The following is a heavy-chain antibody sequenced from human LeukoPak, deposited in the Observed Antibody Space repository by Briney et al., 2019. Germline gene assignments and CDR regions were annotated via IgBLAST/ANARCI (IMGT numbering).Heavy chain of an antibody. V-gene: IGHV4-59*04. CDR3: ARVYYDFWSGYYPYYFDY. Sequence: KSSETLSLTCTVSDGSISIYYWSWIRQPPGKGLEWIGNIYYSGSTYYNPSLKSRVTISVDTSKNQFSLKLSSVTAADTAVYYCARVYYDFWSGYYPYYFDYWGQGTLVTVSS. J-gene: IGHJ4*02. CDR2: IYYSGST. CDR1: DGSISIYY. D-gene: IGHD3-3*01.